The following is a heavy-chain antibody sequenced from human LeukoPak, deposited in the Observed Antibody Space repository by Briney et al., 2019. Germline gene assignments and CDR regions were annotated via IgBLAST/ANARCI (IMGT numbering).Heavy chain of an antibody. Sequence: GGSLRLSCAASGFTFSSYWMHWVRQAPGKGLVWVSRINTDGSSTTYADSVKGRFTISRDNAKNTLYLQMNSLRAEDTAVYYCARDNGENYHTAFDYWGQGTLVTVSS. D-gene: IGHD2-8*01. CDR3: ARDNGENYHTAFDY. CDR2: INTDGSST. CDR1: GFTFSSYW. J-gene: IGHJ4*02. V-gene: IGHV3-74*01.